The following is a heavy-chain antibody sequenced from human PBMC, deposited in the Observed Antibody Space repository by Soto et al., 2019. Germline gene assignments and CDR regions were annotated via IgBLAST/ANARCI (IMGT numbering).Heavy chain of an antibody. CDR1: GFTFSSYA. CDR2: ISAGGGGT. D-gene: IGHD2-15*01. V-gene: IGHV3-23*01. J-gene: IGHJ5*02. Sequence: DVQLLESGGGFVQPGGSLGLSCAASGFTFSSYALTWVRQAPGKGLEWVSSISAGGGGTYYADSVKGRFAISRDNSKNTLYLQMNSLRAEDTAVYYCANVGRDCNGGKCRSWFDPWGQGTLVTVSS. CDR3: ANVGRDCNGGKCRSWFDP.